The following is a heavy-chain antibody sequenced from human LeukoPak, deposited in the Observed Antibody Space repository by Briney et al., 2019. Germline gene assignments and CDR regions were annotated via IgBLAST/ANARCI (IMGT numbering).Heavy chain of an antibody. CDR1: GYTFTSYY. CDR2: INPSGGST. V-gene: IGHV1-46*01. J-gene: IGHJ4*02. Sequence: ASVKVSCKASGYTFTSYYMHWVRQAPGQGLEWMGIINPSGGSTSYAQKFQGRVTMTRDTSTSTVYMELSSLRSEDTAVYYCARDEGIAAAGTRGGGAYWGQGTLVTVSS. D-gene: IGHD6-13*01. CDR3: ARDEGIAAAGTRGGGAY.